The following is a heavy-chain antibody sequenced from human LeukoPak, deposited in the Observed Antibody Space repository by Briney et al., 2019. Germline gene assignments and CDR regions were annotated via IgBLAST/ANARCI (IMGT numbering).Heavy chain of an antibody. CDR2: IRSKAYGGTT. CDR1: GFTFGDYA. D-gene: IGHD6-19*01. J-gene: IGHJ4*02. Sequence: GGSLRLSCTASGFTFGDYAMSWVRQAPGKGLEWVGFIRSKAYGGTTEYAASVKGRFTISRDDSKSIAYLQMNSLKTEDTAVYYCTRDRDSSGWPTDFDYWGQGTLVTVSS. V-gene: IGHV3-49*04. CDR3: TRDRDSSGWPTDFDY.